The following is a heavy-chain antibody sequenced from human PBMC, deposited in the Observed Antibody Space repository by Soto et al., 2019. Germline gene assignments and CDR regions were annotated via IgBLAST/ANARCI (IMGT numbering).Heavy chain of an antibody. CDR3: ARAVGDPLYYLDY. CDR1: SDSISSYY. Sequence: QVQLQESGPGLVRPSETLSLTCTVSSDSISSYYWIWIRQSPGKGLEWIVYTDYSGNTNYNPSLKSRDTISGDTSKNQFSLRLSSVTAADTAVYYCARAVGDPLYYLDYWGQGTLVTVSS. V-gene: IGHV4-59*08. J-gene: IGHJ4*02. CDR2: TDYSGNT. D-gene: IGHD6-19*01.